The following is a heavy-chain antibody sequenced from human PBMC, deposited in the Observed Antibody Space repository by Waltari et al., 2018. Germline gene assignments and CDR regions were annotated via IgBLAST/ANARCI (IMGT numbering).Heavy chain of an antibody. D-gene: IGHD5-18*01. CDR3: ATTLFRTQRGDGVDV. CDR1: GFTFQRFW. Sequence: EVHVVESGGGLVQPGGSLRLSCAASGFTFQRFWMSWVRQAPGKGLEWVASINKDGSDTYYVDSVKGRFIISRDNAENSLFLQMSSLSAEDTAVYSCATTLFRTQRGDGVDVWGQGTTVIVSS. CDR2: INKDGSDT. V-gene: IGHV3-7*01. J-gene: IGHJ6*02.